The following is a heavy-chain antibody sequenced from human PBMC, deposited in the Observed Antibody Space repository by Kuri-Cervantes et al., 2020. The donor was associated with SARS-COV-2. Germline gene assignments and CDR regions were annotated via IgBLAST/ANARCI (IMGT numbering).Heavy chain of an antibody. CDR2: IHSSGKT. CDR1: GDSIADYY. V-gene: IGHV4-4*07. Sequence: GSLRLSCTVSGDSIADYYWSWIRQAAGKGPEWIGHIHSSGKTNYNPSLRGRVTMSQDMSKNQFSLKLNSVTAADTAVYYCARDSRSYYQVLLDHFYYSYMDVWGKGTTVTVSS. CDR3: ARDSRSYYQVLLDHFYYSYMDV. D-gene: IGHD1-26*01. J-gene: IGHJ6*03.